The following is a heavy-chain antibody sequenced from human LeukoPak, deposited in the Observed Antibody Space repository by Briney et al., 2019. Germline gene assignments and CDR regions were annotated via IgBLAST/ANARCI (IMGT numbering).Heavy chain of an antibody. D-gene: IGHD2-2*01. J-gene: IGHJ6*03. CDR3: ARGGYQPYYYMDV. Sequence: PGGSLRLSCSASGFTFSSYSMNWVRQAPGKGLEWVSYISSSSSTIYYADSVKGRFTISRDNAKNSLYLQMNSLRAEDTAVYYCARGGYQPYYYMDVWGTGTTVTVSS. CDR1: GFTFSSYS. CDR2: ISSSSSTI. V-gene: IGHV3-48*01.